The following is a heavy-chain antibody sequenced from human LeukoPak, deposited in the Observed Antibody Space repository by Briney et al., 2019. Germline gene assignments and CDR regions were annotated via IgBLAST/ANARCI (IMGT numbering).Heavy chain of an antibody. J-gene: IGHJ4*02. D-gene: IGHD6-19*01. CDR2: VWYDDAVK. CDR1: GFTFSNYG. V-gene: IGHV3-33*06. Sequence: GSLRLSCAAPGFTFSNYGMHWVRQAPGKGLEWLAVVWYDDAVKNYADSVKGRFTISRDNSKNTLFLQMNNLSAEDTAVYYCAKLPVGQWLVVEYYFDYWGQGTLVTVSS. CDR3: AKLPVGQWLVVEYYFDY.